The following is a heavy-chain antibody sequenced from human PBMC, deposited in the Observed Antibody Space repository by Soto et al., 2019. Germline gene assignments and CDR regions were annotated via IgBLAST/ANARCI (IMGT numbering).Heavy chain of an antibody. J-gene: IGHJ4*02. D-gene: IGHD6-13*01. CDR1: GGSFSGYY. V-gene: IGHV4-34*01. CDR3: ARVTAAGTKTTQDFDY. CDR2: INHSGST. Sequence: SEPLSLTCAVYGGSFSGYYWSWIRQPPGKGLEWIGEINHSGSTNYNPSLKSRVTISVDTSKNQFSLKLSSVTAADTAVYYCARVTAAGTKTTQDFDYWGQGTLVTVSS.